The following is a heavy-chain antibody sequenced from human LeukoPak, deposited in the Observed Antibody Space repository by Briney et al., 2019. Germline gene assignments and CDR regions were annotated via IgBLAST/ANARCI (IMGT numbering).Heavy chain of an antibody. V-gene: IGHV3-7*01. CDR1: GSCSSNYW. CDR2: INQDGSDK. CDR3: AARRGDY. Sequence: WGSLRLSCAASGSCSSNYWMSWVRQAPGKGLEWVANINQDGSDKYYVDSVKGRFTVSRDNAQNSLYLQMDSLRADDTAIYYCAARRGDYWGQGTLVTVSS. J-gene: IGHJ4*02.